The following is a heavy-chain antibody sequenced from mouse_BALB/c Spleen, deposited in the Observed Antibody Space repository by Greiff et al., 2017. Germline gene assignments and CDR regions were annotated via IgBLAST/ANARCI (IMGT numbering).Heavy chain of an antibody. D-gene: IGHD2-13*01. CDR1: GFTFNTYA. V-gene: IGHV10-3*03. Sequence: EVQRVESGGGLVQPKGSLKLSCAASGFTFNTYAMHWVCQAPGKGLEWVARIRSKSNNYATYYADSVKDRFTISRDDSQSMLYLQMNNLKTEDTAMYYCVREGLGGYFDYWGQGTTLTVSS. CDR2: IRSKSNNYAT. J-gene: IGHJ2*01. CDR3: VREGLGGYFDY.